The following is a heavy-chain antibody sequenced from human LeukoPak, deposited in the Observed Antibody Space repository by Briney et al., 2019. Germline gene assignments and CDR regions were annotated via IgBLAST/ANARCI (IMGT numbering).Heavy chain of an antibody. D-gene: IGHD6-13*01. J-gene: IGHJ5*02. CDR3: ARGARSSSSWRLGNWFDP. CDR1: GGSISSGGYY. Sequence: PSQTLSLTCTVSGGSISSGGYYWSWIRQPPGKGLEWIGYIYHSGSTYYNPSLKSRVTISVDRSKNQFSLKLSSVTAADTAVYYCARGARSSSSWRLGNWFDPWGQGTLVTVSS. V-gene: IGHV4-30-2*01. CDR2: IYHSGST.